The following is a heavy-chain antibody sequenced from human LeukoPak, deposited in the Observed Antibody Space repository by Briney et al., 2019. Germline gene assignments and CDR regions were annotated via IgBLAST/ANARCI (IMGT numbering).Heavy chain of an antibody. J-gene: IGHJ4*02. Sequence: SETLSLTCTASGGSFTSYYWSWIRQPPGKGLEWIGYIYYSGSTNHNPSLKSRVTISVDTSKNQFSLKLCSVTAADTAVYYCAGGAYSGSYHFDYWGQGALVTVSS. CDR3: AGGAYSGSYHFDY. CDR1: GGSFTSYY. D-gene: IGHD1-26*01. CDR2: IYYSGST. V-gene: IGHV4-59*01.